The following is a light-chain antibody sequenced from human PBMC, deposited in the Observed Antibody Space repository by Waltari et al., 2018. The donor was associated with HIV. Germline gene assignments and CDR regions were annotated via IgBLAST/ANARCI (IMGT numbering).Light chain of an antibody. CDR1: QSVSSN. CDR2: GAS. V-gene: IGKV3-15*01. J-gene: IGKJ3*01. Sequence: EIVMTQSPATLSVSPGERAIFSCRASQSVSSNLAWYQQKPGQAPRLLIYGASTRATGIPARFSGSGFGTEFTLTISSLQSEDFAVYYCQQYNDWPPLFTFGPGTKVDIK. CDR3: QQYNDWPPLFT.